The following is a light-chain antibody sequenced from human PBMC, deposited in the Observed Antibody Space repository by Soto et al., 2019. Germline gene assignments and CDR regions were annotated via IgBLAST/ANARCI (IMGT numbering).Light chain of an antibody. CDR3: MQRKEFPYI. CDR2: TLS. J-gene: IGKJ2*01. V-gene: IGKV2-40*01. Sequence: DIVMTQTPLSLPVTPGEPASMSCRSTQSLFDSADENTYLDWYLQKPGQSPQLLISTLSFRASGVPARFSGSGSATDFTLKISRVEAEDVGVYYCMQRKEFPYIFGQGTKLEIK. CDR1: QSLFDSADENTY.